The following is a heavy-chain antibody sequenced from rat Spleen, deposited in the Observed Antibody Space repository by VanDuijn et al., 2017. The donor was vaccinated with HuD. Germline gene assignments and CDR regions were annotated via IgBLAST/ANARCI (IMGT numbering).Heavy chain of an antibody. CDR2: FSYDGGRN. CDR1: GFTFNNYG. D-gene: IGHD1-12*01. Sequence: EVQLVESGGGLVQPGRSLKLSCAASGFTFNNYGMAWVRQAPTKGLEWVAAFSYDGGRNFYRDSVKGRFTISRDNAKSTLYLQMDDLRSKDTASYYSARHQFYHYALDAWCQGASVTVSS. CDR3: ARHQFYHYALDA. V-gene: IGHV5-29*01. J-gene: IGHJ4*01.